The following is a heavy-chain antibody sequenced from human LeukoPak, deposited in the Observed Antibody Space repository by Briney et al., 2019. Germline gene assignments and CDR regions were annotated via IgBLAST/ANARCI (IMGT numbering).Heavy chain of an antibody. D-gene: IGHD2-21*01. CDR1: GVSINSLGYY. CDR2: IYYSGST. Sequence: SETLSLTCTVSGVSINSLGYYWSWIRQYPGKGLELIGYIYYSGSTYYNPSLNSRVTISIDTSKNQFSLQLSSVTAADTAVYYWAREGIAEPDWYFDLWGRGTLVTVSS. CDR3: AREGIAEPDWYFDL. V-gene: IGHV4-31*03. J-gene: IGHJ2*01.